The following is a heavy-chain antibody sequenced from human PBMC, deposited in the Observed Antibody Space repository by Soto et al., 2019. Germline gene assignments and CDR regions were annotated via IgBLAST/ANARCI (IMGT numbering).Heavy chain of an antibody. J-gene: IGHJ5*02. Sequence: TGGSLRLSCAASGFTFSSYAMSWVRQAPGKGLEWVSAISGSGGSTYYADSVKGRFTISRDNSKNTLYLQMSSLRAEDTAVYYCAKEGYDFWSGYPLNDPWGQGTLVTVSS. V-gene: IGHV3-23*01. CDR3: AKEGYDFWSGYPLNDP. D-gene: IGHD3-3*01. CDR2: ISGSGGST. CDR1: GFTFSSYA.